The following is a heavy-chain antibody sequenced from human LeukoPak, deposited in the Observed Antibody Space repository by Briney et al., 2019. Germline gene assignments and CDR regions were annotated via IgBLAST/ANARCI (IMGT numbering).Heavy chain of an antibody. V-gene: IGHV4-34*01. J-gene: IGHJ3*02. D-gene: IGHD1-26*01. CDR1: GGSFSGYY. Sequence: SETLSLTCAVYGGSFSGYYWIWIRQSPGKGLEWIGEITQSGSTNYNPSLKSRVTISVDTSKNQFSLKLSSVTAADTAVYYCARGHPIVGATTCYAFDIWGQGTMVTVSS. CDR2: ITQSGST. CDR3: ARGHPIVGATTCYAFDI.